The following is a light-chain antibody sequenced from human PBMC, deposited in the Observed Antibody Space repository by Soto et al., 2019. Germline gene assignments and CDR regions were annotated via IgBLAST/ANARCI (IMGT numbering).Light chain of an antibody. V-gene: IGLV2-14*03. CDR2: DVT. Sequence: QSALTQPASVSGSPGQSITISCTGTSSDVGGYNYVSWYQQHPGKAPKLVIYDVTIRPSGVSNRFSGSKSGNTASLTISGLQAEDDADYYCNSFSRGSRPSDVFGTGTKLTVL. CDR3: NSFSRGSRPSDV. CDR1: SSDVGGYNY. J-gene: IGLJ1*01.